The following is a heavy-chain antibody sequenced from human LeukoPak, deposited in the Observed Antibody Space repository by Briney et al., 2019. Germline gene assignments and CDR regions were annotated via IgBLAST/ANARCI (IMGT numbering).Heavy chain of an antibody. D-gene: IGHD6-13*01. Sequence: GGSLRLSCATSGFIVSSNYMSRVRQAPGKGLEWVALIYTGGTTSYADSVKGRFTISRDNSKNTLYLQMDSLRAEDTAVYYCAREAAGYHYYYGMDVWGQGTTVTVSS. CDR3: AREAAGYHYYYGMDV. J-gene: IGHJ6*02. CDR2: IYTGGTT. CDR1: GFIVSSNY. V-gene: IGHV3-53*01.